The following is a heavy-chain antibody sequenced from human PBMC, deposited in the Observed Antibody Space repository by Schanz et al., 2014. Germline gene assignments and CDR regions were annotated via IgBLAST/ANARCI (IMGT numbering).Heavy chain of an antibody. D-gene: IGHD6-13*01. J-gene: IGHJ4*02. CDR1: GYTFVSYS. CDR3: ARSGSSNWYFFDY. CDR2: INPNSGGT. V-gene: IGHV1-2*06. Sequence: QVQLVQSGAEVKKPGASVKVSCKASGYTFVSYSMHWVRQAPGQGLEWMGRINPNSGGTNYAQKFQGRVTMTRDTSISTVYMEVSSLRSEDTAVYYCARSGSSNWYFFDYWGQGTLVTVSS.